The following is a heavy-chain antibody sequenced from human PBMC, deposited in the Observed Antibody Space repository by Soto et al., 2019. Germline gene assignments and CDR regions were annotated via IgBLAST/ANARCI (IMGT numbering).Heavy chain of an antibody. Sequence: GGSLRLSCKASGFDFSTYSMNWVRQAPGKGLEWIAYVSMDSDTIHYADSVKGRFTISRDDPENSLYLQMNSLRDEDTATYYCARLYYDYVWGQGTTVTRLL. J-gene: IGHJ6*02. CDR1: GFDFSTYS. V-gene: IGHV3-48*02. CDR3: ARLYYDYV. CDR2: VSMDSDTI. D-gene: IGHD3-3*01.